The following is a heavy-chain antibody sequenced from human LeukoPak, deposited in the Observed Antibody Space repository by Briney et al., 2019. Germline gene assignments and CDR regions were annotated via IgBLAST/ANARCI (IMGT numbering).Heavy chain of an antibody. D-gene: IGHD3-10*01. J-gene: IGHJ5*01. CDR1: GYHFANYW. CDR3: ARLGYAYGQGDS. Sequence: GASLKIFCKGSGYHFANYWIGWVRQMSGKGLEWMGIIWPSDSTTKYSPSFQGQVSISVDKSIGTAYLQWSSLQASDTAIYFCARLGYAYGQGDSWGQGTLVTVSS. V-gene: IGHV5-51*01. CDR2: IWPSDSTT.